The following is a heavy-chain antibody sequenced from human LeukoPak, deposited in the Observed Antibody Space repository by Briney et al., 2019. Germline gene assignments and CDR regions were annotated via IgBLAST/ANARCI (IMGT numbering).Heavy chain of an antibody. Sequence: SETLSLTCAVYGGSFSGYYWSWIRQPPRKGLEWIGEINHSGSTNYNPSLKSRVTISVDTSKNQFSLKLSSVTAADTAVYYCTRGGVVPAAVKDYYYYGMDVWGQGTTVTVSS. CDR1: GGSFSGYY. D-gene: IGHD2-2*01. CDR3: TRGGVVPAAVKDYYYYGMDV. V-gene: IGHV4-34*01. CDR2: INHSGST. J-gene: IGHJ6*02.